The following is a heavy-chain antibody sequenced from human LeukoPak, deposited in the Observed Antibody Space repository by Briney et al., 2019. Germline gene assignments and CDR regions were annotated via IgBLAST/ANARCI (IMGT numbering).Heavy chain of an antibody. V-gene: IGHV4-34*01. CDR1: GGSFSGYY. CDR3: ARHYGLLDY. Sequence: SETLSLTCAVYGGSFSGYYWSWIRQPLGKGLEWIGEINHSGSTNYNPSLKSRVTISVDTSKNQFSLKLSSVTAADTAVYYCARHYGLLDYWGRGTLVTVSS. CDR2: INHSGST. J-gene: IGHJ4*02. D-gene: IGHD3-16*01.